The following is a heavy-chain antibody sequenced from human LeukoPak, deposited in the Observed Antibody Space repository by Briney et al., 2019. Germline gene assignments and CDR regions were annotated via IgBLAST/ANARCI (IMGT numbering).Heavy chain of an antibody. Sequence: ASVKVSCKASGGTFSSYAISWVRQAPGQGLEWMGGIIPIFGTANYAQKFQGRVTITADESTSTAYMELSSLRSEDTAVYYRAGSRHHYYGSGSLPYYGMDVWGKGTTVTVSS. J-gene: IGHJ6*04. V-gene: IGHV1-69*13. CDR3: AGSRHHYYGSGSLPYYGMDV. D-gene: IGHD3-10*01. CDR2: IIPIFGTA. CDR1: GGTFSSYA.